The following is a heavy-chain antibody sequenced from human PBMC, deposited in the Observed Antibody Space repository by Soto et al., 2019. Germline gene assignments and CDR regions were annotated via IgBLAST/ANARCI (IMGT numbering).Heavy chain of an antibody. V-gene: IGHV3-48*01. CDR3: AIPYCSSTSCYADYYYGMDV. Sequence: GGSLRLSCAASGFTFSSYIMNWVRQAPGKGLEWVSYISSSSGTIYYADSVKGRFTISRDNAKNSLYLQMNSLRAEDTAVYYCAIPYCSSTSCYADYYYGMDVWGQGTTVTVSS. CDR2: ISSSSGTI. CDR1: GFTFSSYI. J-gene: IGHJ6*02. D-gene: IGHD2-2*01.